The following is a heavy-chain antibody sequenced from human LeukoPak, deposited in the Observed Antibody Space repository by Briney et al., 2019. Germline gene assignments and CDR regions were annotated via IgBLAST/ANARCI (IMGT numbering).Heavy chain of an antibody. Sequence: ASVKVSCKASGYTFTSYGISWVRQAPGQGLEWMGWISAYNGNTNYAQKLQGRVTMTTDTSTSTAYMELRSLRSDDTAVYYCARDRAPVLLWFGESKPYYYYGMDVWGQGTTVTVSS. J-gene: IGHJ6*02. CDR1: GYTFTSYG. D-gene: IGHD3-10*01. CDR2: ISAYNGNT. V-gene: IGHV1-18*04. CDR3: ARDRAPVLLWFGESKPYYYYGMDV.